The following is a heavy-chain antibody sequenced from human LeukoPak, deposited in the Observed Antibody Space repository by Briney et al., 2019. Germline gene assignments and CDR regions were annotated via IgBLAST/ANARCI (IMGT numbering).Heavy chain of an antibody. CDR1: GGSISSSW. D-gene: IGHD6-19*01. CDR3: TCHSGWSGPSE. V-gene: IGHV4-4*02. J-gene: IGHJ4*02. Sequence: SETLSLTCAVSGGSISSSWWSWVRQPPGKGLEWIGEIFHSGSTNYNPSLKSRVTISVDKSRNHFSLELTSVTAADTAVYYCTCHSGWSGPSEWGQGTLVIVSS. CDR2: IFHSGST.